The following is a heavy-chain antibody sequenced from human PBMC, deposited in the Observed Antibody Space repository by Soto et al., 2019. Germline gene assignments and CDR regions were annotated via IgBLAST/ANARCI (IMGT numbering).Heavy chain of an antibody. Sequence: GGSLRLSCAASGFTFSNAWMSWVRQAPGKGLEWVGRIKSKTDGGTTDYAAPVKGRFTISRDDSKNTLYLQMNSLKTEDTAVYYCTTDNWYMVRGVIRDWFDPWGQGTLVTVSS. D-gene: IGHD3-10*01. V-gene: IGHV3-15*01. CDR3: TTDNWYMVRGVIRDWFDP. CDR1: GFTFSNAW. CDR2: IKSKTDGGTT. J-gene: IGHJ5*02.